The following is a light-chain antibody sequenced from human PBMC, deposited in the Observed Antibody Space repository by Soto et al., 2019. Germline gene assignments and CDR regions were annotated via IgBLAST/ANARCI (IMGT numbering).Light chain of an antibody. V-gene: IGKV1-9*01. CDR2: AAS. J-gene: IGKJ5*01. CDR3: QQFNNYIT. Sequence: DIQMTQSPSSLSASVGDRVTVTCRASQSITTYLHWYQQKPGKAPNLLIYAASNLQSGAPSRFSGSGSGTDFTLTISSLQPEDFATYYCQQFNNYITFGQGTRLEIK. CDR1: QSITTY.